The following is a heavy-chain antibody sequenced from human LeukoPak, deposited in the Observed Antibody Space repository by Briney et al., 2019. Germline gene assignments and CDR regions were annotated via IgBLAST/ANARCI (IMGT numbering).Heavy chain of an antibody. D-gene: IGHD3-22*01. CDR2: INPNSGGT. CDR1: GYTFAGYY. J-gene: IGHJ3*02. V-gene: IGHV1-2*02. CDR3: ARDIAMIVVVPTSDAFDI. Sequence: GSVKVSCKASGYTFAGYYMHWVRQAPGQGLEWMGWINPNSGGTNYAQKFQGRVTMTRDTSISTAYMELSRLRSDDTAVYYCARDIAMIVVVPTSDAFDIWGQGTMVTVSS.